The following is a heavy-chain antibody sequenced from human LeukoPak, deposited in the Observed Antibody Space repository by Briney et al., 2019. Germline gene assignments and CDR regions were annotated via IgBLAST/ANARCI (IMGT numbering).Heavy chain of an antibody. Sequence: SETLSLTCSVSDYSISSGFHWGWVRQPPGKGLEWIGNIFYSGSTYYSPSLKSRVTISLDTSRNQFSLKLNSVTAADTAVYYCAKSNGYGLVDIWGQGTMVTVSS. CDR2: IFYSGST. D-gene: IGHD3-10*01. J-gene: IGHJ3*02. V-gene: IGHV4-38-2*02. CDR3: AKSNGYGLVDI. CDR1: DYSISSGFH.